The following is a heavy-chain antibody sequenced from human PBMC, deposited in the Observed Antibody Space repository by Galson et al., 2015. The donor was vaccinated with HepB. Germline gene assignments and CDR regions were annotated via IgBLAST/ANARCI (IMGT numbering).Heavy chain of an antibody. D-gene: IGHD6-19*01. CDR3: AGIAVAGIDY. CDR1: GGSISSGGYY. V-gene: IGHV4-31*03. J-gene: IGHJ4*02. CDR2: IYYSGST. Sequence: TLSLTCTVSGGSISSGGYYWSWIRQHPGKGLEWIGYIYYSGSTYYNPSLKSRVTISVDTSKNQFSLKLSSVTAADTAVYYCAGIAVAGIDYWGQGTLVTVSS.